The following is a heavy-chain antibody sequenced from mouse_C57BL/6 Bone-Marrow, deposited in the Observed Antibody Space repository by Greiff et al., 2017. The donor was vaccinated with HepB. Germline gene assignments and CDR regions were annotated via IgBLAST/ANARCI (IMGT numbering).Heavy chain of an antibody. CDR1: GYTFTDYE. V-gene: IGHV1-15*01. J-gene: IGHJ1*03. Sequence: QVQLQQSGAELVRPGASVTLSCKASGYTFTDYEMHWVKQTPVHGLEWIGAIDPETGGTAYNQKFKGKAILTADKSSSTAYMELRSLTSEDSAVYYCTKYPYDYDRYFDVWGTGTTVTVSS. D-gene: IGHD2-4*01. CDR2: IDPETGGT. CDR3: TKYPYDYDRYFDV.